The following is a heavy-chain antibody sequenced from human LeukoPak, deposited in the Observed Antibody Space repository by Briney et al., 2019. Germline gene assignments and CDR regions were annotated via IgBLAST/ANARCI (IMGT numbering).Heavy chain of an antibody. CDR3: ARVRVLLRNWFDP. CDR1: GGSFSGYY. CDR2: INHSGST. J-gene: IGHJ5*02. D-gene: IGHD3-10*01. Sequence: SETLSLTCAVYGGSFSGYYWSWIRQPPGKGLEWIGEINHSGSTNYNPSLKSRVTISVDTSKNQFSLKLSSVTAADTAVYYCARVRVLLRNWFDPWGQGTLVTVSS. V-gene: IGHV4-34*01.